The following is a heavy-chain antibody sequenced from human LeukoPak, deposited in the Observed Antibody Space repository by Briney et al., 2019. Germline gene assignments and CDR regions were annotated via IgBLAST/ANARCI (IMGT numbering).Heavy chain of an antibody. V-gene: IGHV4-34*01. Sequence: SETLSLTCAVYGGSFSGYYWSWIRQPPGKGLEWIGEINHSGSTNYNPSLKSRVTISVDTSKNQFSLKLSSVTAADTAVYYCARGLPPPCCSGGSCYPYYFDYWGQGTLVTVSS. CDR1: GGSFSGYY. J-gene: IGHJ4*02. CDR3: ARGLPPPCCSGGSCYPYYFDY. CDR2: INHSGST. D-gene: IGHD2-15*01.